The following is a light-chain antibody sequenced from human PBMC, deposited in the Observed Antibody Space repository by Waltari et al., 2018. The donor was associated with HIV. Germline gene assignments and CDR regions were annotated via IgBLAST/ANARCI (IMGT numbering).Light chain of an antibody. Sequence: DIKLTQSPSTLSASVTDRITITCRASQSLNSWLAWYQQKPGEAPRLLIYKSSSLQTGVPSRFSGSGSGTEFTLTISSLQPDDFATYYCQQYSSSPWTFGPGTMVEIK. CDR2: KSS. CDR1: QSLNSW. CDR3: QQYSSSPWT. V-gene: IGKV1-5*03. J-gene: IGKJ1*01.